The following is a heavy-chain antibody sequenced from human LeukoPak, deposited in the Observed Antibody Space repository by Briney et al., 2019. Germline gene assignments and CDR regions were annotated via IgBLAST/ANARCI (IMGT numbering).Heavy chain of an antibody. CDR3: TRSITGITAHFDY. J-gene: IGHJ4*02. Sequence: GGSLRLSCAASGFTFSGSTMHWVRQASGKGLEWVGRIRSKANSYATAYAASVEGRFTISRDDSKNTAYLQMNSLKAEDTAMYYCTRSITGITAHFDYWGQGTLVTVSS. CDR2: IRSKANSYAT. V-gene: IGHV3-73*01. CDR1: GFTFSGST. D-gene: IGHD1-7*01.